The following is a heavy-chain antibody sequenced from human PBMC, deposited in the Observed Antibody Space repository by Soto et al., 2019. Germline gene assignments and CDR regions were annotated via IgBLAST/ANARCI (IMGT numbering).Heavy chain of an antibody. D-gene: IGHD2-2*01. V-gene: IGHV3-23*01. Sequence: GSLRLSCAASGFTFSSYAMSWVRQAPGKGLEWVSAISGSGGSTYYADSVKGRFTISRDNSKNTLYLQMNSLRAEDTAVYYCAKHRLRKGYCSSTSCYADFDYWGQGTLVTVSS. CDR1: GFTFSSYA. J-gene: IGHJ4*02. CDR3: AKHRLRKGYCSSTSCYADFDY. CDR2: ISGSGGST.